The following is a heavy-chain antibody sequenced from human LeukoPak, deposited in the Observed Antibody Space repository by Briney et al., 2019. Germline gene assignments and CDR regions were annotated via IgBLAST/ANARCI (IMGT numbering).Heavy chain of an antibody. J-gene: IGHJ4*02. D-gene: IGHD3-9*01. V-gene: IGHV1-46*01. CDR2: INPSGGSI. CDR3: AIDDILTGSSEFDY. Sequence: ASVKVSCKASGNTFTNYYMHWVRQAPGQGLEWMGIINPSGGSITYAQKFQGRVTMTRNTSTSTVYMELSSLRSEDTAVYYCAIDDILTGSSEFDYWGQGTLVTVSS. CDR1: GNTFTNYY.